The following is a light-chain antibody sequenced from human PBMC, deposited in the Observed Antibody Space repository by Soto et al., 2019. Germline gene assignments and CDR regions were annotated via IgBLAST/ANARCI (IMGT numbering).Light chain of an antibody. CDR1: SSNIGAGYD. J-gene: IGLJ2*01. V-gene: IGLV1-40*01. CDR3: QSYDSSLRGSL. CDR2: GNS. Sequence: QSVLTQPPSVSGAPGQRVTISCTGSSSNIGAGYDVHWYQQLPGTAPKLLIYGNSNRPSGVPDRFSGSKSGTSASLAITGLKAEDEADYYCQSYDSSLRGSLFGGGTKLTVL.